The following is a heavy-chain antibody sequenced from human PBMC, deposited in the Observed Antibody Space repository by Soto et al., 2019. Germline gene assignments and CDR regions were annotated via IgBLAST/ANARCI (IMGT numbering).Heavy chain of an antibody. V-gene: IGHV1-2*04. D-gene: IGHD2-8*01. Sequence: ASVKVSCKASGYSFTDYHIPWVRQAPGQGLEWLGRINPKSVGTSTAQKFQGWVTMTTDTSISTASTELTRLTSDDTAIYPCARGDSTDCSNGVCSFFYNHDMDVWGQGTTVTVAS. CDR2: INPKSVGT. CDR1: GYSFTDYH. CDR3: ARGDSTDCSNGVCSFFYNHDMDV. J-gene: IGHJ6*02.